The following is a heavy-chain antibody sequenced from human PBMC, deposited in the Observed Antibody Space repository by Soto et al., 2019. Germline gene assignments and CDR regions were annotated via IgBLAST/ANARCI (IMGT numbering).Heavy chain of an antibody. CDR1: GGSFSGYY. CDR3: ARGGRSSSWYYYYGMDV. Sequence: QVQLQQWGAGLLKPSETLSLTCAVYGGSFSGYYWSWIRQPPGKGLEWIGEINHSGSTNYNPSLKSRVTISVDTSKNQCSLQLSSVTAADTAVYYCARGGRSSSWYYYYGMDVWGQGTTVTVSS. D-gene: IGHD6-13*01. CDR2: INHSGST. V-gene: IGHV4-34*01. J-gene: IGHJ6*02.